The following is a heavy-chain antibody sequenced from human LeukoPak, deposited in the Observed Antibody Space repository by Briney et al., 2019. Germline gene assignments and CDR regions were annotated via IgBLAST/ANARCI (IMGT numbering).Heavy chain of an antibody. J-gene: IGHJ4*02. CDR1: GGSINSSSYY. D-gene: IGHD3-16*02. CDR2: IYYSGSA. V-gene: IGHV4-39*02. CDR3: ARSVWGSSRRLSEPYYFDK. Sequence: PSETLSLTCTVSGGSINSSSYYWGWIRQPPGKGLEWIGSIYYSGSAYYSPSLKSRVTISIDTSKNHFSLKLNSVAAADTAVYYCARSVWGSSRRLSEPYYFDKWGQGALVTVSS.